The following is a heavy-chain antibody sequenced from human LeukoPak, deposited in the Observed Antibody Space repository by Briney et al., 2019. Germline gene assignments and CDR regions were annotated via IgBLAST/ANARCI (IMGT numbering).Heavy chain of an antibody. V-gene: IGHV4-34*01. CDR1: GGSFSGYY. J-gene: IGHJ5*02. CDR3: ARDPTGYNWFDP. CDR2: INHSGNA. Sequence: SETLSLTCAVSGGSFSGYYWTWIRQPPGKGLEWIGEINHSGNANYNPSLKSRVTISLDMSENHFSLKLTSVTAADTAVYYCARDPTGYNWFDPWGQGTLVTVSS.